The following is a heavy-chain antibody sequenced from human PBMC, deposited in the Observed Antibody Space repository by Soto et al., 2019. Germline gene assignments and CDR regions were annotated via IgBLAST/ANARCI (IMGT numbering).Heavy chain of an antibody. J-gene: IGHJ5*02. Sequence: VASVKVSCKASGYTFITYYMHWVRQAPGQGLEWMGIINPGGGSTSYAQKFQGRVTMTRDTSTSTVYMELSSLRSEDTAVYYCARDYPYDSSAYSRYNCFDPWGQGTLVTVSS. CDR2: INPGGGST. CDR1: GYTFITYY. V-gene: IGHV1-46*01. CDR3: ARDYPYDSSAYSRYNCFDP. D-gene: IGHD3-22*01.